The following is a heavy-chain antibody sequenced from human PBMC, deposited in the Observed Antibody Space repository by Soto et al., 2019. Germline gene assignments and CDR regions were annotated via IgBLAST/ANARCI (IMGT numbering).Heavy chain of an antibody. J-gene: IGHJ6*02. CDR3: ARGDSTDCSNGVCSFFYNHDMDV. Sequence: ASVKVACTASGYSFTDYHIEWVRQAPGQGLEWLGRINPKSGGTSTAQKFQGWVTMTTDTSISTASMELTRLTSDDTAIYYCARGDSTDCSNGVCSFFYNHDMDVWGQGTTVTVSS. CDR2: INPKSGGT. D-gene: IGHD2-8*01. V-gene: IGHV1-2*04. CDR1: GYSFTDYH.